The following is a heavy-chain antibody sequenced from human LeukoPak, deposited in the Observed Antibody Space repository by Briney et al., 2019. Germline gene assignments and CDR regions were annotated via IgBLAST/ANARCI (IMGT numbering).Heavy chain of an antibody. CDR1: GYSISSGYY. Sequence: SETLSLTCAVSGYSISSGYYWGWIRQPPGKGLEWIGSIYHSGSTYYNPSLKSRVTISVDTSKNQFSLKLSSVTAADTAVYYCARLRIVVVPAAIPYWFDPWGQGTLVTVFS. J-gene: IGHJ5*02. D-gene: IGHD2-2*02. CDR2: IYHSGST. V-gene: IGHV4-38-2*01. CDR3: ARLRIVVVPAAIPYWFDP.